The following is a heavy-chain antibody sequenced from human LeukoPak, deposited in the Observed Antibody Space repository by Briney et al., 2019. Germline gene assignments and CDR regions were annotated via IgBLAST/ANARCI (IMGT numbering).Heavy chain of an antibody. J-gene: IGHJ4*02. CDR2: IYWDDEK. D-gene: IGHD3-9*01. V-gene: IGHV2-5*02. CDR1: GFSLSTSGVG. Sequence: SGPTLVNPTQTLTLTCTFSGFSLSTSGVGVGWIRQPPGKALEWLALIYWDDEKRYSPSLKNRLTITKDTSKNQVVLTMTNMDPVDTATYYCAHIPYYDILTGFDYWGQGTLVTVSS. CDR3: AHIPYYDILTGFDY.